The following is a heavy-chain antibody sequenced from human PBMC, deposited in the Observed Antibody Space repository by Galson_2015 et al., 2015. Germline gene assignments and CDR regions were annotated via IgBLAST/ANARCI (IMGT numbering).Heavy chain of an antibody. CDR3: ARDSGLGMEGSRYYFDC. CDR2: IIPILGIA. Sequence: SVKVSCKVSGGTFSSYTISWVRQAPGQGLEWMGRIIPILGIANYAQKFQGRVTITADKSTSTAYMELSSLRSEDTAVYYCARDSGLGMEGSRYYFDCWGQGTLVTVSS. V-gene: IGHV1-69*04. J-gene: IGHJ4*02. D-gene: IGHD3/OR15-3a*01. CDR1: GGTFSSYT.